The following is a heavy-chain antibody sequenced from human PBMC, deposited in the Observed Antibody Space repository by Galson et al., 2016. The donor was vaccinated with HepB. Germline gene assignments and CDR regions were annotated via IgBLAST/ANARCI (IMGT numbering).Heavy chain of an antibody. CDR3: GKDWGSLWESSGKGMDV. J-gene: IGHJ6*02. D-gene: IGHD3-10*01. CDR1: GFTFDDYT. Sequence: SLRLSCAASGFTFDDYTMHWVRQAPGKGLEWVSLISWDGRSPDYADSVKGRFTISRDNSKTSLFLQMNSLRTEDTALYYCGKDWGSLWESSGKGMDVWGQGTTVTVSS. V-gene: IGHV3-43*01. CDR2: ISWDGRSP.